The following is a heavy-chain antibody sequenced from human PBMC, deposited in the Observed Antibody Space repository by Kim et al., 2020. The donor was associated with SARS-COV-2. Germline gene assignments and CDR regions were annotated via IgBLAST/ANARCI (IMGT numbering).Heavy chain of an antibody. J-gene: IGHJ6*02. Sequence: SETLSLTCAVYGGSFSGYYWSWIRQPPGKGLEWIGEINHSGSTNYNPSLKSRVTISVDTSKNQFSLKLSSVTAADTAVYYCARTRQVFYYYYGMDVWGQGTTVTVSS. CDR3: ARTRQVFYYYYGMDV. V-gene: IGHV4-34*01. CDR2: INHSGST. CDR1: GGSFSGYY.